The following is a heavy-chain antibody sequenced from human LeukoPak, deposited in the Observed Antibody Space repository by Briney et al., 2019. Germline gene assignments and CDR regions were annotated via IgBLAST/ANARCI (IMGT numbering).Heavy chain of an antibody. CDR3: ARPMSIAVADHLTHPNWFDP. V-gene: IGHV4-39*01. J-gene: IGHJ5*02. CDR1: GGSISSSSYY. D-gene: IGHD6-19*01. CDR2: IYYSGST. Sequence: KPSETLSLTCTVSGGSISSSSYYWGWIRQPPGKGLEWIGSIYYSGSTYYNPSLKSRVTISVDTSKNQFSLKLSSVTAADTAVYYCARPMSIAVADHLTHPNWFDPWGQGTLVTVSS.